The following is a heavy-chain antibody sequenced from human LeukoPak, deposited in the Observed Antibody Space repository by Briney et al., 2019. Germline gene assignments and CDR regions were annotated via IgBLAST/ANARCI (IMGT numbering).Heavy chain of an antibody. Sequence: GGSLRLSCAASGFTVSSNYMSWVRQAPGKGLEWVSVIYSGGSTYHADSVKGRFTISRDNSKNTLYLQMNSLRAEDTAVYYCARTLTAMVDYWGQGTLVTVSS. CDR1: GFTVSSNY. D-gene: IGHD2-21*02. J-gene: IGHJ4*02. CDR2: IYSGGST. CDR3: ARTLTAMVDY. V-gene: IGHV3-53*01.